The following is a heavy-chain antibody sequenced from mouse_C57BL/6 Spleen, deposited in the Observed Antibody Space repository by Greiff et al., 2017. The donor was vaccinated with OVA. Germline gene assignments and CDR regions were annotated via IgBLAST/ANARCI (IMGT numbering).Heavy chain of an antibody. D-gene: IGHD1-1*01. V-gene: IGHV1-64*01. J-gene: IGHJ2*01. CDR3: ERDTTVSFDY. CDR1: GYTFTSYW. CDR2: IHPNSGST. Sequence: VQLQQSGAELVKPGASVKLSCKASGYTFTSYWMHWVKQRPGQGLEWIGMIHPNSGSTNYNEKFKSKATLTVDKSSSTAYMQLSSLTSEDSAVYYCERDTTVSFDYWGQGTTLTVSS.